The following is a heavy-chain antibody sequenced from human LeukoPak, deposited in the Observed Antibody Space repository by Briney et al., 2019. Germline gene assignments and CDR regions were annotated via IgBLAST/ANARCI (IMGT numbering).Heavy chain of an antibody. CDR3: ARGGVVRGYPDY. Sequence: SVKVSCKASGGTFSSYAISWVRQAPGQGLEWMGGIIPIFGTANYAQKFQGRVTITTDESTSTAYMELSSLRSEDTAVYYCARGGVVRGYPDYWGQGALVTVSS. J-gene: IGHJ4*02. D-gene: IGHD2-8*01. V-gene: IGHV1-69*05. CDR1: GGTFSSYA. CDR2: IIPIFGTA.